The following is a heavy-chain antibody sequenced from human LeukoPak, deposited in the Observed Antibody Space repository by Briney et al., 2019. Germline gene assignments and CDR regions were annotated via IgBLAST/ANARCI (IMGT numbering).Heavy chain of an antibody. CDR1: GITLSNYG. CDR3: ARLPMVRGVIHLDC. CDR2: VSASGGST. Sequence: GSLRLSCAVSGITLSNYGMSWVRQAPGKGLEWVSTVSASGGSTYYADSVEGRFTISRDNSKNTLYLQMNSLRTDDTAVYFCARLPMVRGVIHLDCWGQGTLVTVSS. J-gene: IGHJ4*02. D-gene: IGHD3-10*01. V-gene: IGHV3-23*01.